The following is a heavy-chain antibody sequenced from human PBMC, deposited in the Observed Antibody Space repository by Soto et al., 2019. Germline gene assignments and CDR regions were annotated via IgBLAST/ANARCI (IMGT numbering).Heavy chain of an antibody. Sequence: QVQLVESGGGVVQPGRSLRLSCAASGFTFSSYAMHWVRQAPGKGLEWVAVISYDGSNKYYADSVKGRFTISRDNSKNTLYLQMNSLRAEDTAVYYCAREGLWPDYWGQGTLVTVSS. V-gene: IGHV3-30-3*01. CDR1: GFTFSSYA. D-gene: IGHD3-10*01. CDR2: ISYDGSNK. CDR3: AREGLWPDY. J-gene: IGHJ4*02.